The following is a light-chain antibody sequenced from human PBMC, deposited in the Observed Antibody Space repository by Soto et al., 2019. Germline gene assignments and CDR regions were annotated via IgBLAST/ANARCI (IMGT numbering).Light chain of an antibody. V-gene: IGKV3-15*01. Sequence: EILMTQSPATLSVSPGERATLSCRASQSVSNKLAWYQQKPGQAPRLLIYGASTRATGIPARFSGSGSGTEFTLTIGSLHYEDFAVYYCQHYNNWHPWTFGQGTKVDIK. CDR3: QHYNNWHPWT. J-gene: IGKJ1*01. CDR1: QSVSNK. CDR2: GAS.